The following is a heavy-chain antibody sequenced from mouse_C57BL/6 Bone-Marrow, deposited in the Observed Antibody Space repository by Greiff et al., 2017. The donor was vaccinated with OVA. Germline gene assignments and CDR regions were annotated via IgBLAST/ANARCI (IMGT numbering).Heavy chain of an antibody. V-gene: IGHV5-6*01. Sequence: EVQGVESGGDLVKPGGSLKLSCAASRFTFSSYGMSWVRQTPDKRLEWVATISSGGSYTYYPDSVKGRFTISRDNAKNTLYLQMSRLKSEDTAMYYCARRPRQLRLEYYFDYWGQGTTLTVSS. CDR1: RFTFSSYG. CDR2: ISSGGSYT. D-gene: IGHD3-2*02. CDR3: ARRPRQLRLEYYFDY. J-gene: IGHJ2*01.